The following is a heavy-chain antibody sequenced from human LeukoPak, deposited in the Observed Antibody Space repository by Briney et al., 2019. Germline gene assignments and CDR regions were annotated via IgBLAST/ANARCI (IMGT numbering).Heavy chain of an antibody. CDR3: AKDTQWLVPPGDY. J-gene: IGHJ4*02. CDR2: ISGSGGST. V-gene: IGHV3-23*01. Sequence: GGSLRLSCAASGFTVSSNYMSWVRQAPGKGLEWVSAISGSGGSTYYADSVKGRFTISRDNSKNTLYLQMNSLRAENTAVYYCAKDTQWLVPPGDYWGQGTLVTVSS. CDR1: GFTVSSNY. D-gene: IGHD6-19*01.